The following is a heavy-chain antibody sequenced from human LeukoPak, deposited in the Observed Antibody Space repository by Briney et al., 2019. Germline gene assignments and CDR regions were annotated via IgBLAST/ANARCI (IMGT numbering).Heavy chain of an antibody. Sequence: GGSLRLSCAASGFTFSSNAMTWVRQAPGKGLECVSAITAGGDTPYYADSVRGRFTISRDNSRNTLYLQLNNLRAEDTAIYYCAKAYGTNGYYQLPIDFWGQGALVTVSS. J-gene: IGHJ4*02. V-gene: IGHV3-23*01. CDR3: AKAYGTNGYYQLPIDF. CDR2: ITAGGDTP. CDR1: GFTFSSNA. D-gene: IGHD3-22*01.